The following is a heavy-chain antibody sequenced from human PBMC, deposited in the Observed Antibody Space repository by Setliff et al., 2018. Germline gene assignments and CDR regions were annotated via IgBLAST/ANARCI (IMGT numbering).Heavy chain of an antibody. V-gene: IGHV3-23*01. J-gene: IGHJ4*02. CDR2: ISASGDTT. CDR3: VKDGDNYHDSGDYYHEFDY. D-gene: IGHD3-22*01. CDR1: GFTFSTYD. Sequence: GGSLRLSCAASGFTFSTYDMSWVRQAPGKGLEWVSAISASGDTTYYADSVRGRFTISRDNSKSTLYLQMNSLRAEDTAVYYCVKDGDNYHDSGDYYHEFDYWGQGAQVTV.